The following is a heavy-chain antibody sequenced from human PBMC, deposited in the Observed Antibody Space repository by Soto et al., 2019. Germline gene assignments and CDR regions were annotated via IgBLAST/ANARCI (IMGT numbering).Heavy chain of an antibody. Sequence: SETLSLTCAVSGGSISSGGYSWSWIRQPPGKGLEWIGYIYHSGSTYYNPSLKSRVTISVDRSKNQFSLKLSSVTAADTAVYYCARGADYAGGYYYGMDVWGQGTTVTVSS. CDR3: ARGADYAGGYYYGMDV. CDR1: GGSISSGGYS. V-gene: IGHV4-30-2*01. J-gene: IGHJ6*02. D-gene: IGHD2-8*02. CDR2: IYHSGST.